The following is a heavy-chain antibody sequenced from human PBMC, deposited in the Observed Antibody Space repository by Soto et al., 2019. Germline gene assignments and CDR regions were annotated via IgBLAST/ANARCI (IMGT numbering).Heavy chain of an antibody. CDR2: IIPIFGTA. Sequence: GASVKVSCKASGGTFSSYAISWVRQAPGQGLERMGGIIPIFGTANYAQKFQGRVTITADESTSTAYMELSSLRSEDTAVYYCASFDWLLYMYGYFDYWGQGTLVTVSS. CDR1: GGTFSSYA. CDR3: ASFDWLLYMYGYFDY. V-gene: IGHV1-69*13. J-gene: IGHJ4*02. D-gene: IGHD3-9*01.